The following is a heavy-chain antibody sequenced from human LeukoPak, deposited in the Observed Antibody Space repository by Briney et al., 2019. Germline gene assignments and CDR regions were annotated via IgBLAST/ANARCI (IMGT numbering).Heavy chain of an antibody. V-gene: IGHV4-34*01. J-gene: IGHJ4*02. Sequence: SETLSLTCAVYGGSFSGYYWSWIRQPPGKGLEWIGEINHSGSTNYNPSLKSRVTISVDTSKNQFSLKLSSVTAADTAVYYCARPRRFGELFPGYWGQGTLVTVSS. CDR3: ARPRRFGELFPGY. D-gene: IGHD3-10*01. CDR2: INHSGST. CDR1: GGSFSGYY.